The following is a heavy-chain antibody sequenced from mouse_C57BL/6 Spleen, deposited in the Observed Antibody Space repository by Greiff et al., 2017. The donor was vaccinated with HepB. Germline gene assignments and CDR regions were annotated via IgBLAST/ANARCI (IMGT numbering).Heavy chain of an antibody. D-gene: IGHD1-1*01. Sequence: QVQLQQPGAELVKPGASVKMSCKASGYTFTSYWITWVKQRPGQGLEWIGDIYPGSGSTNYNEKFKSKATLTVDTSSSTAYMQLSSLTSEDSAVYYCAIMGDGSSSFDYWGQGTTLTVSS. CDR1: GYTFTSYW. CDR3: AIMGDGSSSFDY. V-gene: IGHV1-55*01. CDR2: IYPGSGST. J-gene: IGHJ2*01.